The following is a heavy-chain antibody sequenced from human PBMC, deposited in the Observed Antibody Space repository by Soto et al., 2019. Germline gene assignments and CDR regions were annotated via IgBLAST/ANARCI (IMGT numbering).Heavy chain of an antibody. D-gene: IGHD2-8*01. V-gene: IGHV3-21*01. CDR1: GFTFSSYS. CDR2: ISSSSSYI. CDR3: ASYCTNGVCYLQ. Sequence: PGGSLRLSCAASGFTFSSYSMNWVRQAPGKGLEWVSSISSSSSYIYYADSVKGRFTISRDNAKNSLYLQMNSLRAEDTAVYYCASYCTNGVCYLQWGQGTLVTVSS. J-gene: IGHJ4*02.